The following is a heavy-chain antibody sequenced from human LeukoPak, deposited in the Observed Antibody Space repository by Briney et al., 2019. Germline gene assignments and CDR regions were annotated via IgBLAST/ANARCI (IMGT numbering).Heavy chain of an antibody. D-gene: IGHD3-22*01. CDR2: INHSGST. V-gene: IGHV4-34*01. CDR3: AGGYDSSGYYRRPFDY. Sequence: PSETLSLTCAVYGGSFSGYYWSWIRQPPGKGLEWIGEINHSGSTNYSPSLKSRVTISVDTSKNQFSLKLSSVTAADTAVYYCAGGYDSSGYYRRPFDYWGQGTLVTVSS. J-gene: IGHJ4*02. CDR1: GGSFSGYY.